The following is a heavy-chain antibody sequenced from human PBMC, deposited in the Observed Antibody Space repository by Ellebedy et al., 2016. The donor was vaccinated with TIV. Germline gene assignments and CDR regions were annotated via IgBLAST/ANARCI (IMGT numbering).Heavy chain of an antibody. D-gene: IGHD3-16*01. J-gene: IGHJ4*02. CDR1: QFTFSPFSSYS. CDR3: ARGGGNFDF. V-gene: IGHV3-21*01. Sequence: GESLKISCAASQFTFSPFSSYSMNWVRQAPGKGPEWVASITSGSTNINYADSVRGRFTISRDNAKNSLYLQMDSLRVEDTAVYYCARGGGNFDFWGQGTLVTVSS. CDR2: ITSGSTNI.